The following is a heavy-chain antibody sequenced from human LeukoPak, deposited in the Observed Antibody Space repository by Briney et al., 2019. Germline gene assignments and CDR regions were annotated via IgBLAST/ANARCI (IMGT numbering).Heavy chain of an antibody. CDR2: IKQDGSEK. CDR3: ARGEFHLPFDI. D-gene: IGHD3-10*01. J-gene: IGHJ3*02. CDR1: GFTFSNYW. Sequence: GGSLRLSCAASGFTFSNYWMSWVRQAPGKGLEWVANIKQDGSEKYYVDSVKGRFTISRDNAKSPLYLQMDSLRAEDTAVYYCARGEFHLPFDIWGQGTMVTLSS. V-gene: IGHV3-7*04.